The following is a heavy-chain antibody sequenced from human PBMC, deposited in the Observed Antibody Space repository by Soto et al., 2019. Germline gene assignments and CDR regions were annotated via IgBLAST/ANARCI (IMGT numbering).Heavy chain of an antibody. Sequence: QVQLQESGPGLVKPSQTLSLTCTVSGGSFSSTDYYWSWIRQPPGKGLEWIGYISYSGSTYYNPSLETRVTISVDTSMNQLSLKLSSVTAADTAVYYCATGGGYSSGWPFDHWGQGTLVTVSS. V-gene: IGHV4-30-4*01. J-gene: IGHJ4*02. D-gene: IGHD6-19*01. CDR2: ISYSGST. CDR1: GGSFSSTDYY. CDR3: ATGGGYSSGWPFDH.